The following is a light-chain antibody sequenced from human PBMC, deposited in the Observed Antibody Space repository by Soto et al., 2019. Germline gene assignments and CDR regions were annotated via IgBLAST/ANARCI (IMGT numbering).Light chain of an antibody. CDR1: LGFSSY. Sequence: DIQLTQSPSFLSVSVGDRVTITCRARLGFSSYLALYQQTPGKAPKLLIYASSTLQSCVPSRFSGSRYGTEFTLTTSSLQPEDFATYYCQQLNTFPITFGKGTRLDI. CDR3: QQLNTFPIT. J-gene: IGKJ5*01. V-gene: IGKV1-9*01. CDR2: ASS.